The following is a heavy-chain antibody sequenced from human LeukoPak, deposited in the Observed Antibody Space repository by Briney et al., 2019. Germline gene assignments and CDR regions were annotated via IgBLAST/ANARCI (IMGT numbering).Heavy chain of an antibody. Sequence: GGSLGLSCAASGFTVSSNYMSWVRQAPGKGLEWVSVIYSGGSTYYADSVKGRFTISRHNSKNTLYLQMNSLRAEDTAVYYCARDGMDSSGWYLWFDPWGQGTLVTVSS. CDR2: IYSGGST. D-gene: IGHD6-19*01. V-gene: IGHV3-53*04. J-gene: IGHJ5*02. CDR1: GFTVSSNY. CDR3: ARDGMDSSGWYLWFDP.